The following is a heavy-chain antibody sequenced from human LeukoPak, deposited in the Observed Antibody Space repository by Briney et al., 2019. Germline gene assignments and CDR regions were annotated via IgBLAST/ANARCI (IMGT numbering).Heavy chain of an antibody. V-gene: IGHV3-30*18. D-gene: IGHD3-3*01. CDR1: RFTFSSYG. Sequence: PGGSLRLSCAASRFTFSSYGMHWVRQAPGKGLEGVDGISYAGSNKYYAASVTGRFTISRDNSNNTLYLQMNSLRAEDTAVYYCAKGPTIFGVVMSGMDVWGQGNTVTVSS. CDR3: AKGPTIFGVVMSGMDV. J-gene: IGHJ6*02. CDR2: ISYAGSNK.